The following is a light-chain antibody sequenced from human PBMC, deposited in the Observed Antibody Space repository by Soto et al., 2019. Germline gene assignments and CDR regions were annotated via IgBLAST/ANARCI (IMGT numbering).Light chain of an antibody. Sequence: EIVMTQSPATLSVSPGERATLSCRASQSVSTNLAWYQQKPGQAPRLLIYGASTRATDIPARFSGSGSGTEFTLTNRSLQSEDVAVYYCQQYNSWPPWAFGQGTKVEI. V-gene: IGKV3-15*01. CDR1: QSVSTN. CDR2: GAS. J-gene: IGKJ1*01. CDR3: QQYNSWPPWA.